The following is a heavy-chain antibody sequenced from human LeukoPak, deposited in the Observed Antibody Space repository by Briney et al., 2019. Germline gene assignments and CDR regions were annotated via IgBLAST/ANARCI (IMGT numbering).Heavy chain of an antibody. Sequence: GGSLRLSCAASGFTFSGSAMHWVRQASGKGLEWVGRIRSKANSYATAYAASVKGRFTISRDDSKNTAYLQMNSLRAEDTAVYYCAKLFQHWGQGTLVTVSS. J-gene: IGHJ1*01. CDR2: IRSKANSYAT. CDR3: AKLFQH. CDR1: GFTFSGSA. V-gene: IGHV3-73*01.